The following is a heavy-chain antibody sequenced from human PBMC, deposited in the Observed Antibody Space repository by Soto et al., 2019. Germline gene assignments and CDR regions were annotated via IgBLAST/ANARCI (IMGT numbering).Heavy chain of an antibody. Sequence: EVQLLESGGGSVQPGGSLRLSCTASGFTFNGYAMNWVRQAPGKGLEWVSAVTSGGTTTYYADSVKGRFTISRDNSRSTVYLQMNRLGVEDTAIYYCAKDHLGGAVADSFDYWGRGTLVTVSS. CDR3: AKDHLGGAVADSFDY. J-gene: IGHJ4*02. CDR1: GFTFNGYA. CDR2: VTSGGTTT. V-gene: IGHV3-23*01. D-gene: IGHD6-19*01.